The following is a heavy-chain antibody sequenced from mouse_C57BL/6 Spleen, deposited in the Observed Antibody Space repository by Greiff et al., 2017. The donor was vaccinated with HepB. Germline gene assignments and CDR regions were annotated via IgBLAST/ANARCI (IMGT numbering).Heavy chain of an antibody. CDR2: IWSGGST. J-gene: IGHJ4*01. D-gene: IGHD1-1*01. CDR3: ARNRYYYGSSYVYAMDY. CDR1: GFSLTSYG. V-gene: IGHV2-2*01. Sequence: VQLVESGPSLVQPSQSLSITCPVSGFSLTSYGVHWVRQSPGKGLEWLGVIWSGGSTDYNAAFISRLSISKDNSKSQVFFKMNSLQADDTAIYYCARNRYYYGSSYVYAMDYWGQGTSVTVSS.